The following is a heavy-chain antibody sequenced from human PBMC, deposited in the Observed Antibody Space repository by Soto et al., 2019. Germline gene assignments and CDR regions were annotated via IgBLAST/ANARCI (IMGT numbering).Heavy chain of an antibody. Sequence: QVQLQQWGAGLLKPSETLSLTCAVYGGSFSGYYWSWIRQPPGKGLEWIGEINHSGSTNYNPSLKSRVTISVDTSKNQFSLKLSSVTAADTAVYYCARGRKTYYYGSGSYLFDYWGQGTLVTVS. V-gene: IGHV4-34*01. J-gene: IGHJ4*02. D-gene: IGHD3-10*01. CDR2: INHSGST. CDR1: GGSFSGYY. CDR3: ARGRKTYYYGSGSYLFDY.